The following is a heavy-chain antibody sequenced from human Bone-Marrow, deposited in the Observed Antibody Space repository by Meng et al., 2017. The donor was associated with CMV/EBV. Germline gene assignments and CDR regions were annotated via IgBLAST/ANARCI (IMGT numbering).Heavy chain of an antibody. D-gene: IGHD6-6*01. V-gene: IGHV1-69*13. CDR3: ARDPGSRYSSSHLFDY. CDR1: GYTVSSYA. J-gene: IGHJ4*02. CDR2: IIPISGTA. Sequence: QVQLVQSGAEVKKPGASVKVSCKASGYTVSSYAISWVRQAPGQGLEWMGGIIPISGTANYAQKFQGRVTITANESTSTAYMELSSLRSEDTAVYDCARDPGSRYSSSHLFDYWGQGTLVTVSS.